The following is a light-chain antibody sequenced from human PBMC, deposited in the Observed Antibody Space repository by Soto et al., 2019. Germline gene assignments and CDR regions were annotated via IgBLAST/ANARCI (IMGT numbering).Light chain of an antibody. V-gene: IGKV3-15*01. CDR3: QQYHIWLT. Sequence: EVVLTQSPATLSVSPGERGTLSCRASQSVKSNLAWYQQKPGQAPRLLLYDASNRATGIPARFSGSGSGTEFTLTISSLQSEDFAIYYCQQYHIWLTFGGGTKVEIK. CDR2: DAS. CDR1: QSVKSN. J-gene: IGKJ4*01.